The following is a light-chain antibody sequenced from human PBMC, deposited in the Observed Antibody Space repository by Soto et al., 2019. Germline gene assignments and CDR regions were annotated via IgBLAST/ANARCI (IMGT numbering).Light chain of an antibody. J-gene: IGKJ5*01. V-gene: IGKV3-20*01. Sequence: EVLLTQSPAALSLSPGERTTLSGMAIQSISRYLAWYQQKPGQAPRLLIYGASSRATGIPDRFSGSGSGTDFTLTISRLEPEDFAVYYCQQYGSSPPAITFGQGTRLEI. CDR3: QQYGSSPPAIT. CDR1: QSISRY. CDR2: GAS.